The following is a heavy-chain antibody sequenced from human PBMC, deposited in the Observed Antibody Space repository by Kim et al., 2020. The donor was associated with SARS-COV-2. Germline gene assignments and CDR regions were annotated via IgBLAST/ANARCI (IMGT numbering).Heavy chain of an antibody. CDR2: ITPNSGGT. CDR1: GYTFTGYY. V-gene: IGHV1-2*02. D-gene: IGHD6-6*01. J-gene: IGHJ6*02. CDR3: AREVVKVHHALDV. Sequence: ASVKVSCKASGYTFTGYYIHWVRQAPGQGLEWMGWITPNSGGTYYAQKFQGRVAMTRDTSVSTVYMDLTRLTSDDTAVYFCAREVVKVHHALDVWGQGTTVIVS.